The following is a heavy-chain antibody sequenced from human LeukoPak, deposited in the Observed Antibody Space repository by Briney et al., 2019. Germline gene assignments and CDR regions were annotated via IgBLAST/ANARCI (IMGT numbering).Heavy chain of an antibody. CDR3: ARANFGELPRGDY. CDR2: ISSSSSYI. CDR1: GSTFSSYS. V-gene: IGHV3-21*01. Sequence: GGSLRLSCAASGSTFSSYSMNWVRQAPGKGLEWVSSISSSSSYIYYADSVKGRFTISRDNAKNSLYLQMNSLRAEDTAVYYCARANFGELPRGDYWGRGTLVTVSS. J-gene: IGHJ4*02. D-gene: IGHD3-10*01.